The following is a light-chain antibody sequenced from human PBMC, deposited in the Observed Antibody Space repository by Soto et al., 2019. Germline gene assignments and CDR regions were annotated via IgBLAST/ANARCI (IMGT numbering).Light chain of an antibody. CDR2: LGS. V-gene: IGKV2-28*01. J-gene: IGKJ1*01. Sequence: DIVMTQSPLSLPVTPGEPASISFRSIXSLLHSNGYNYLDWYLQKPGQSPQLLIYLGSNRASGVPDRFSGSGSGTDFTLKISRVEAEDVGVYYCMQPLQSWTFGQGAKVDNK. CDR3: MQPLQSWT. CDR1: XSLLHSNGYNY.